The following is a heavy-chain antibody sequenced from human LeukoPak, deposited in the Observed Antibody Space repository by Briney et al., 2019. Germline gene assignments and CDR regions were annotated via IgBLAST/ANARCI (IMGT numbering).Heavy chain of an antibody. J-gene: IGHJ6*02. CDR3: AKLARGQLDFRGYYYYGMDV. CDR1: GITLSNYD. V-gene: IGHV3-23*01. CDR2: ISGSGGRT. Sequence: GGSLRLSCAVSGITLSNYDMSWVRQAPGKGLEWVAGISGSGGRTNYADSVKGRFTISRDNPKNTLYLQMNSLRAEDTAVYYCAKLARGQLDFRGYYYYGMDVWGQGTTVTVSS. D-gene: IGHD6-13*01.